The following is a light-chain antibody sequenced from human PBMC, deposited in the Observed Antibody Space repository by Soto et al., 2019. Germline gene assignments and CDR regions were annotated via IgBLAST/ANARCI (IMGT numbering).Light chain of an antibody. CDR1: DSGIGNNF. CDR2: END. CDR3: GTWHNILSAYV. V-gene: IGLV1-51*01. J-gene: IGLJ1*01. Sequence: PGQKVTSSCSASDSGIGNNFVSWYQHLPGAAPKLLIFENDKRPSGIPDRFSGSRSATSATLDITGLQTGDEADYYCGTWHNILSAYVIGTGTKVTVL.